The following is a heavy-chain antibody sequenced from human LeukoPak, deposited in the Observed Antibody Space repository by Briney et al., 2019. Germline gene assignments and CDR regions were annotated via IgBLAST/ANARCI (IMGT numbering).Heavy chain of an antibody. D-gene: IGHD3-16*01. V-gene: IGHV4-59*01. Sequence: SETLSLTCNVSGGSISSYYWSWIRQSPGKGLEWIGYIHYSGSTNYNPSLKSRVTISVDTSKNQFSLRLSSVTAADTAVYYCARAFWGSGIDYWGQGILVTVS. CDR2: IHYSGST. CDR1: GGSISSYY. J-gene: IGHJ4*02. CDR3: ARAFWGSGIDY.